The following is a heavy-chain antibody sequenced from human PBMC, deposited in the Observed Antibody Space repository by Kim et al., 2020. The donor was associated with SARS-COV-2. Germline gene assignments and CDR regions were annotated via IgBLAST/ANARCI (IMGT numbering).Heavy chain of an antibody. Sequence: VKGRFTISRDDSKSIAYLQMNSMKTEDTAVYYCTREPSSGWYGYYCGMDVWGQGTTVTVSS. V-gene: IGHV3-49*02. CDR3: TREPSSGWYGYYCGMDV. J-gene: IGHJ6*02. D-gene: IGHD6-19*01.